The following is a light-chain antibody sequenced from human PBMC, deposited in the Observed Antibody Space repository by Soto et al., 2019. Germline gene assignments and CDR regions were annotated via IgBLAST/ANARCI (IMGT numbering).Light chain of an antibody. CDR1: QCISNY. CDR3: QQYNSYAQT. J-gene: IGKJ1*01. V-gene: IGKV1-13*02. CDR2: DAS. Sequence: ASVGDRVTITCRASQCISNYLAWYQQKPGKVPKLLIYDASSLQSGVPSRFSGSGSGTEFTLTISSLQPDDFAIYYCQQYNSYAQTFGQGTKVDIK.